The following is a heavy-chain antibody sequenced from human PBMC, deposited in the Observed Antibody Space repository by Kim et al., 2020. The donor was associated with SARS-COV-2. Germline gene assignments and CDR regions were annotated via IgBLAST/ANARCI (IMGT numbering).Heavy chain of an antibody. V-gene: IGHV3-23*01. CDR2: IGGSGGST. CDR3: ATLRLRDGLDV. J-gene: IGHJ6*02. Sequence: GSLRLSCAATGFTFSSFAMSWVRQAPGKGLEWVSTIGGSGGSTYYADSVKGRFTISRDNSKNTLYLQMNSLRAEDTAVYYCATLRLRDGLDVWGQGTTVTVSS. CDR1: GFTFSSFA.